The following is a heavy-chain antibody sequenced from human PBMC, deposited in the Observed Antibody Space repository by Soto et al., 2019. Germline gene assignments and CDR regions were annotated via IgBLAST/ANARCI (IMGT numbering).Heavy chain of an antibody. CDR3: ARESDYDTFDS. CDR2: ISGSGSSI. Sequence: GGSLRLSCAASGFTFSSYEMNWVRQAPGKGLEWVSYISGSGSSIYYADSVKGRFTISRDNAKNSLYLQMNGLRAEDTAVYYCARESDYDTFDSWGQGTLVTVSS. D-gene: IGHD3-9*01. CDR1: GFTFSSYE. J-gene: IGHJ4*02. V-gene: IGHV3-48*03.